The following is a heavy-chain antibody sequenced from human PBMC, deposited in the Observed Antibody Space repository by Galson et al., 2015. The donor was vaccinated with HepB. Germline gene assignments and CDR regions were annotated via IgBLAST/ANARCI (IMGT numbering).Heavy chain of an antibody. CDR3: ARARRYCSSTSCYPGRVGAFDI. CDR2: IYSGGST. D-gene: IGHD2-2*01. CDR1: GFTVSSNY. V-gene: IGHV3-66*01. J-gene: IGHJ3*02. Sequence: SLRLSCAASGFTVSSNYMSWVRQAPGKGLEWVSVIYSGGSTYYADSVKGRFTISRDNSKNTLYLQMNSLRAEDTAVYYCARARRYCSSTSCYPGRVGAFDIWGQGTMVTVSS.